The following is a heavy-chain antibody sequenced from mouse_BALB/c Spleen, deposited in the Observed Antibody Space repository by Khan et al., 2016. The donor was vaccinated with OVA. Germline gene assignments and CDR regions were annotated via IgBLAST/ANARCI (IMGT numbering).Heavy chain of an antibody. Sequence: QVQLQQSGAELVKAGASVKMSCKASGYTFTSYWMHLVKQRLGQGLEWFAETNPTNGRTYYNEKFKSKATLTVDKSSSTAYMLLSGPTFEDSAVYYCARIKKIVATYFDYWGQGTTLTVSS. CDR1: GYTFTSYW. CDR3: ARIKKIVATYFDY. J-gene: IGHJ2*01. V-gene: IGHV1S81*02. D-gene: IGHD1-1*01. CDR2: TNPTNGRT.